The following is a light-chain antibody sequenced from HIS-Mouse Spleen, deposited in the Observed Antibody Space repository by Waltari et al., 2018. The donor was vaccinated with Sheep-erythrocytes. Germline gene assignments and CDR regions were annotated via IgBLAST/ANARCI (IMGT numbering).Light chain of an antibody. CDR3: CSYAGSYNHV. V-gene: IGLV2-11*01. CDR2: DVS. CDR1: STEFCGYIY. J-gene: IGLJ1*01. Sequence: QSALTQPRSVSGSPGQSVTISCTGTSTEFCGYIYVSWYQQHPGKPPKLMIYDVSKRPSGVPDRFSGSKSGNTASLTISGLQAEDEADYYCCSYAGSYNHVFATGTKVTVL.